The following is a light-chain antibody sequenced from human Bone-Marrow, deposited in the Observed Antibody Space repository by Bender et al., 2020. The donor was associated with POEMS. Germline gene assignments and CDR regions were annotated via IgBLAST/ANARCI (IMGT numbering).Light chain of an antibody. Sequence: QSALTKPASVSGSPGQSITISCTGTSSDVGGYNYASWYQQHPGKTPKLLIYEVNKRPSGVPDRLSGSKSGNTASLTVSGLQAEDEADYFCSSYTSSNGQVVFGGGATLTVL. V-gene: IGLV2-14*01. CDR2: EVN. CDR1: SSDVGGYNY. CDR3: SSYTSSNGQVV. J-gene: IGLJ2*01.